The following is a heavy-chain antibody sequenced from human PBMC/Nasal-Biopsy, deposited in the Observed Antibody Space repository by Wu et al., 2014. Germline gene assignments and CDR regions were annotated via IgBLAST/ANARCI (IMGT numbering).Heavy chain of an antibody. CDR2: ISKSSSEI. CDR1: GFSFGSYG. CDR3: VREGLSV. D-gene: IGHD2-15*01. J-gene: IGHJ4*02. Sequence: LRLSCATSGFSFGSYGMNWVRQAPGKGLEWVAYISKSSSEIYYADSAEGRFTISRDDVKNSVSLQMHTLRHEDTSVYYCVREGLSVWSPGTLVTVST. V-gene: IGHV3-48*02.